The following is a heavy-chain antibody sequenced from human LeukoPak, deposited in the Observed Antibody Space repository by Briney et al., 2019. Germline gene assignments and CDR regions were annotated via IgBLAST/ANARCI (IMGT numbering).Heavy chain of an antibody. Sequence: ASVKVSCKASGYTFTGYYMHWVRQAPGQGLEWMGWINPNSGGTNYAQKFQGRVTMTRDTSISTAYMELSRLRSDDTAVYYCARTLRGYSYGLFDYWGQGTLVTVSS. CDR1: GYTFTGYY. CDR3: ARTLRGYSYGLFDY. CDR2: INPNSGGT. V-gene: IGHV1-2*02. D-gene: IGHD5-18*01. J-gene: IGHJ4*02.